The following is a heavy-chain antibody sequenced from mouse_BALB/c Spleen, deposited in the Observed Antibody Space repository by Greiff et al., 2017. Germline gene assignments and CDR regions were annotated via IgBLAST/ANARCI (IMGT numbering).Heavy chain of an antibody. J-gene: IGHJ1*01. Sequence: EVKLVESGGGLVQPGGSLKLSCAASGFTFSSYGMSWVRQTPDKRLALVATINSNGGSTYYPDSVKGRFTISRDNSKNTLYLQMSSLKSEDTAMYYCARDRNYSSSGWYFDVWGAGTTVTVSS. CDR1: GFTFSSYG. D-gene: IGHD1-1*01. V-gene: IGHV5-6-3*01. CDR2: INSNGGST. CDR3: ARDRNYSSSGWYFDV.